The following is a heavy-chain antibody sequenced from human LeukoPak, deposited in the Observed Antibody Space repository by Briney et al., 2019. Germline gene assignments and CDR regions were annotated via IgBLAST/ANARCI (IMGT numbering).Heavy chain of an antibody. CDR1: GFTLSTFV. Sequence: RGSPRLSCVASGFTLSTFVMQWVRPAHGKGLEYVSAILSDGGYTYYASSVKGRFTITGDNSKNTLYLQMGSLRADDMAVYYCARVSTNDRRDAFDIWGQGTMVTVSS. CDR3: ARVSTNDRRDAFDI. V-gene: IGHV3-64*01. CDR2: ILSDGGYT. D-gene: IGHD2-8*01. J-gene: IGHJ3*02.